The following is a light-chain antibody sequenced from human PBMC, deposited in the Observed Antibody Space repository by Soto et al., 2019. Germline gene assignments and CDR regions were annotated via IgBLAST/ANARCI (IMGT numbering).Light chain of an antibody. CDR3: QQYNTYPLT. V-gene: IGKV1-5*03. CDR2: KAS. Sequence: DIQMTQSPSTLSASVGDRVTITCRASQGISTWLAWYQQKPGKAPKLLIYKASSLEGGVPSRFSGSGSGTEFNNTVSSLQPDDFATYYCQQYNTYPLTFGGGTKVDIK. CDR1: QGISTW. J-gene: IGKJ4*01.